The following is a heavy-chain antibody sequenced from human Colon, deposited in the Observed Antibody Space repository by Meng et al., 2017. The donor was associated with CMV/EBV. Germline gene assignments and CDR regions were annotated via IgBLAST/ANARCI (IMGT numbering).Heavy chain of an antibody. J-gene: IGHJ4*02. Sequence: LRRSCAASGFRLSYYYLGWIRQAPGKGLEWVSYISDDGGTTYYADSVKGRFTISRDNAKNSLYLQMNSLRAEDTAVYYCARDLNGFDYWGQGTLVTVSS. CDR1: GFRLSYYY. D-gene: IGHD2-8*01. CDR2: ISDDGGTT. CDR3: ARDLNGFDY. V-gene: IGHV3-11*01.